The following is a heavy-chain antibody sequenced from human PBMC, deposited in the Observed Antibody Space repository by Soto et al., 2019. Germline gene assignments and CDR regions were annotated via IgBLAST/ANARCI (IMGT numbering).Heavy chain of an antibody. D-gene: IGHD6-13*01. Sequence: SETLSLTCTVSGGSISSSSYYWGWIRQPPGKGLEWIGSIYYSGSTYYNPSLKSRVTISVDTSKNQFSLKLSSVTAADTAVYYCARRVIAAAGRGGMDVWGQGTTVTVSS. J-gene: IGHJ6*02. V-gene: IGHV4-39*01. CDR2: IYYSGST. CDR3: ARRVIAAAGRGGMDV. CDR1: GGSISSSSYY.